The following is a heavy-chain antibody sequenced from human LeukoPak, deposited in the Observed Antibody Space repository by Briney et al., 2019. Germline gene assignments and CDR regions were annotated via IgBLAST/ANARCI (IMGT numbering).Heavy chain of an antibody. J-gene: IGHJ5*02. CDR3: ARDYGSGGYYSHYNWFDP. CDR2: IYYSGST. CDR1: VGLISSYY. D-gene: IGHD3-10*01. V-gene: IGHV4-59*01. Sequence: SETLSLTCTVSVGLISSYYWIWIRQPPGKGLECMGYIYYSGSTNYSPALKSRVSISVDKYKNKFSLKLRSGTAADKDVYYCARDYGSGGYYSHYNWFDPWGQGTMVTVSS.